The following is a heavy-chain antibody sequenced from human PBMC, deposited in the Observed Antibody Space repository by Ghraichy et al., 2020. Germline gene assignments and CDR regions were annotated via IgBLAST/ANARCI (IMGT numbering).Heavy chain of an antibody. J-gene: IGHJ3*02. CDR3: TRDRLHSSSWYPDAFD. V-gene: IGHV3-49*02. CDR2: IRIKAYGGTT. Sequence: IRIKAYGGTTEYAASVKGRFTISRDDSQSIAYLQMNSLKTEDTAVYYCTRDRLHSSSWYPDAFD. D-gene: IGHD6-13*01.